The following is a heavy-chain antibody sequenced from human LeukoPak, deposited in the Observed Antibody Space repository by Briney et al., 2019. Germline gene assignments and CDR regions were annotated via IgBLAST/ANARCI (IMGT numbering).Heavy chain of an antibody. V-gene: IGHV3-23*01. Sequence: GGSLRLSCAASGFTFSSYAMSWVRQAPGKGLEWVSAISGSGRSTYYADSVKGRFTISRDNSKNTLYLQVNSLRAADTAVYYCAKANLYDILTGYYNFNLWGQGALVTVSS. CDR1: GFTFSSYA. D-gene: IGHD3-9*01. J-gene: IGHJ5*02. CDR3: AKANLYDILTGYYNFNL. CDR2: ISGSGRST.